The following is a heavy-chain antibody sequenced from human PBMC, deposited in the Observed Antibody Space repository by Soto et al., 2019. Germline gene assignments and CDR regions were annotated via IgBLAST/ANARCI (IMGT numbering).Heavy chain of an antibody. CDR2: INHSGTT. Sequence: SETLSLTCGVSGGSISSRYWWTWVRQSPVKGLQWIGEINHSGTTTHNPSLTSRVTISVDKSKNEFSLKLTSVTAADTAVYYCARDKITGLFDYWGQGTLFTVSS. CDR3: ARDKITGLFDY. CDR1: GGSISSRYW. V-gene: IGHV4-4*02. J-gene: IGHJ4*02. D-gene: IGHD2-8*02.